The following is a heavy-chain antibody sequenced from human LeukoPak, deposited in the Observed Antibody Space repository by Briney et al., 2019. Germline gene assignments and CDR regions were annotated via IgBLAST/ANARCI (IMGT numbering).Heavy chain of an antibody. V-gene: IGHV4-4*07. D-gene: IGHD6-13*01. Sequence: SETLSLTCTVSGGSINNYHWNWIRQPAGKGLEWIGYIYTSGSTDYNPSLKSRVTISQDKSKDQFSLELTSLTAADTAVYYCARALGSSSNRWGQGTLVTVSS. CDR1: GGSINNYH. CDR3: ARALGSSSNR. CDR2: IYTSGST. J-gene: IGHJ4*02.